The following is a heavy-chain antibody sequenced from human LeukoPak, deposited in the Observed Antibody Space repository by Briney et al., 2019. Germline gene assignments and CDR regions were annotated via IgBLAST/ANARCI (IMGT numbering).Heavy chain of an antibody. V-gene: IGHV4-34*01. CDR2: INHSGST. J-gene: IGHJ6*02. CDR1: GGSFSGYY. Sequence: SETLSLTCAVYGGSFSGYYWSWIRQPPGKGLEWIGEINHSGSTNYNPSLKSRVTISVDTSKNQFSLKLSSVTAADTAVYYCARGRGGYSYARYYYYGMDVWGQGTTVTVSS. CDR3: ARGRGGYSYARYYYYGMDV. D-gene: IGHD5-18*01.